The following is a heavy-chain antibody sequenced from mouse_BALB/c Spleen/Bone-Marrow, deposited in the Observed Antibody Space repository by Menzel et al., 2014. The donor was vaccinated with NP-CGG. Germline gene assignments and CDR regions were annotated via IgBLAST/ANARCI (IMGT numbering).Heavy chain of an antibody. CDR2: IDPSDSET. CDR1: GYSFTSYW. CDR3: ARVGLRLPYYFGY. V-gene: IGHV1S127*01. J-gene: IGHJ2*01. Sequence: QVQLQQSGPQVVRPGASVKISCKASGYSFTSYWMHWVKQRPGQGLEWIGMIDPSDSETRLNQKFKEKATLTVDKSYSTDYMQLSSPTSEDSAVYYCARVGLRLPYYFGYWGQGTTLKVPS. D-gene: IGHD1-2*01.